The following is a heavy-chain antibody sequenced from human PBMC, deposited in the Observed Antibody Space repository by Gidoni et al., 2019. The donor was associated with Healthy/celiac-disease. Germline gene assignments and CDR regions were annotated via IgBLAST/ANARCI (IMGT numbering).Heavy chain of an antibody. CDR3: ARVSAYYDFWSGLISYYYMDV. V-gene: IGHV4-30-2*01. Sequence: QLQLHESGSGLVKPSQTLSLTCAVSGGAISCGGYSCSWIRQPPGKGLEWIGYIYHSGSTYYNPSLKSRVTISVDRSKNQFSLKLSSVTAADTAVYYCARVSAYYDFWSGLISYYYMDVWGKGTTVTVSS. J-gene: IGHJ6*03. CDR2: IYHSGST. D-gene: IGHD3-3*01. CDR1: GGAISCGGYS.